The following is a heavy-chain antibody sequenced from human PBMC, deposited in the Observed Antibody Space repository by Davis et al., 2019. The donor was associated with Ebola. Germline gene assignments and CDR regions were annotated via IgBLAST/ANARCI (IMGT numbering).Heavy chain of an antibody. Sequence: MPSETLSLTCTVSAGSIRSSSDYWGCIRQPPGKGLEWTGNIYHSGSTYYTPSLKSRITISVDTSKNQFSLRLTSVTAADTAVYYCARGQTYGSMVYGLDVWGQGTTVTVSS. CDR2: IYHSGST. CDR3: ARGQTYGSMVYGLDV. CDR1: AGSIRSSSDY. V-gene: IGHV4-39*01. J-gene: IGHJ6*02. D-gene: IGHD3-10*01.